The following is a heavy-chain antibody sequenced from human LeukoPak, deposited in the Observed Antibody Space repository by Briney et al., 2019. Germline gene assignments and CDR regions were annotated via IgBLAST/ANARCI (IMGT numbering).Heavy chain of an antibody. D-gene: IGHD1-26*01. Sequence: GGSLRLSCAASGFTFSNYAMNWVRQAPGKGLEWVSFISSSSSTIYYADSVKGRFTISRDNAKNSLYLQMNSLRAEDTAVYYCARDRGGSYSAIDYWGQGTLVTVSS. CDR3: ARDRGGSYSAIDY. CDR2: ISSSSSTI. J-gene: IGHJ4*02. V-gene: IGHV3-48*04. CDR1: GFTFSNYA.